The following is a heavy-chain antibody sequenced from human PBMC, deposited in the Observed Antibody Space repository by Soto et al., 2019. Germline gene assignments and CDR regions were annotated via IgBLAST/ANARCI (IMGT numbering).Heavy chain of an antibody. J-gene: IGHJ6*02. CDR2: IIPIFGTA. D-gene: IGHD2-15*01. Sequence: QVQLVQSGAEVKKPGSSVKVSCKSSGGTFSTYAISWVRQAPGQGLEWMGGIIPIFGTANYVQKFQGRVTITADESTTTAYMELISLRSEDTAVYYCARDEMVVATGSRTWHYYYGMDVWGQGTTVTVSS. V-gene: IGHV1-69*12. CDR3: ARDEMVVATGSRTWHYYYGMDV. CDR1: GGTFSTYA.